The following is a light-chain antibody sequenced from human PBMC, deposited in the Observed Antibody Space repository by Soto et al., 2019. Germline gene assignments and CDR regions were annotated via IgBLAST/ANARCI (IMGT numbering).Light chain of an antibody. CDR3: QQYNNWPLT. V-gene: IGKV3-15*01. CDR2: GAY. CDR1: QGIASN. Sequence: VMTQSPATLSVSPGERVTLSCRASQGIASNLAWYQKKPGQPPRLLIYGAYTRATGIPASFSGSESGTEFTLTISSLQSEDFAVYYCQQYNNWPLTFGGGNKVEIK. J-gene: IGKJ4*01.